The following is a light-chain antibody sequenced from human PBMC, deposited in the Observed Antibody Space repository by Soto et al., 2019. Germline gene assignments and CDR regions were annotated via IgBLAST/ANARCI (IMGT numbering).Light chain of an antibody. J-gene: IGLJ1*01. Sequence: QSVLTQPPSVSGSPGQSVTISCTGTSSDVGSYNRVSWYQQPPGTAPKLMIYEVSNRPSGVPDRFSGPESGNTASLTISGLQAEDEADYYCSSYTSSSTYVFGTGTKVTVL. CDR1: SSDVGSYNR. V-gene: IGLV2-18*02. CDR3: SSYTSSSTYV. CDR2: EVS.